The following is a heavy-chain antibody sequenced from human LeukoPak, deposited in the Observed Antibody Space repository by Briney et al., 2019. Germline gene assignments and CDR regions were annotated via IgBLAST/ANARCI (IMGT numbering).Heavy chain of an antibody. D-gene: IGHD3-16*01. V-gene: IGHV3-74*01. Sequence: GGSLRLSCAASGFTFSTYWMHWVRQAPGKGLVWVSCINSDGSSPSYADSVKGRFTISRDNAKNTVYLQMNSLRAEDTAVYYCARDVGGAPDYWGQGTLVTVSS. CDR2: INSDGSSP. J-gene: IGHJ4*02. CDR3: ARDVGGAPDY. CDR1: GFTFSTYW.